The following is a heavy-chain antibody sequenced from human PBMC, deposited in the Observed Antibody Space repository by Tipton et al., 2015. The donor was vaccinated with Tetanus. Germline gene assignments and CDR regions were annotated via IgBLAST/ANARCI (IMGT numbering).Heavy chain of an antibody. D-gene: IGHD6-19*01. CDR2: INPSGGST. Sequence: QLVQSGAEVKKPGASVKVSCKASGYTFTSYYMHWVRQAPGQGLEWMGIINPSGGSTSYAQKFQGRVTMTRDTSTSTVYMELSSLRSEDTALYYCARVFIAVAGHNWFDPWGQGTLVTVSS. J-gene: IGHJ5*02. CDR1: GYTFTSYY. CDR3: ARVFIAVAGHNWFDP. V-gene: IGHV1-46*01.